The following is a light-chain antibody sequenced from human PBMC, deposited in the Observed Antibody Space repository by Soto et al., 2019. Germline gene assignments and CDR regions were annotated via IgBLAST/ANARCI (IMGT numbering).Light chain of an antibody. V-gene: IGKV3-15*01. Sequence: ETVMTQSLVPLSVSPGERATLSCRASQSVASNLAWYQQQPGQAPRLLIYDASTRATGVPARFSGSGSGTEFTLSISSLQSEDSAVYYCQQYGSSPITFGQGTRLEIK. CDR3: QQYGSSPIT. CDR2: DAS. J-gene: IGKJ5*01. CDR1: QSVASN.